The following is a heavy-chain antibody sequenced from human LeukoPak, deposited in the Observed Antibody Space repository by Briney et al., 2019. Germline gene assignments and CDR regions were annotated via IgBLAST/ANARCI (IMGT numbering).Heavy chain of an antibody. V-gene: IGHV4-31*03. D-gene: IGHD2-15*01. CDR2: IYYSGST. J-gene: IGHJ4*02. CDR1: GGSISSGGYY. Sequence: SETLSLTCTVSGGSISSGGYYWSWIRQHPGKGLEWIGYIYYSGSTYYNPSLKSRVTISVDTSKNQLSLKLSSVTAADTAVYYCARAGPPYCSGGSCPLDYWGQGTLVTVSS. CDR3: ARAGPPYCSGGSCPLDY.